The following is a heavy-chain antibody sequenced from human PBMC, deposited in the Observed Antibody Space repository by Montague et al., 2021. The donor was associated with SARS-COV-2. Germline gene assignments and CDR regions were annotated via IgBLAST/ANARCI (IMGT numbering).Heavy chain of an antibody. CDR1: CGSISSSNYY. D-gene: IGHD3-3*01. Sequence: SETLSLTCTVSCGSISSSNYYWDWIRQPPWKGLEWIGSIYDSGSTYYNPSLKSRVTISVDTSSSQFSLYLTSVTAADAAVYYCARDQTVLEWIWYGMDVWGTGTPVTGSS. CDR3: ARDQTVLEWIWYGMDV. J-gene: IGHJ6*04. CDR2: IYDSGST. V-gene: IGHV4-39*02.